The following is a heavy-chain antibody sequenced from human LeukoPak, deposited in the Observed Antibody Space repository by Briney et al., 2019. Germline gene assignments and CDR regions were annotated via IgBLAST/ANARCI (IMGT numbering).Heavy chain of an antibody. V-gene: IGHV4-59*01. D-gene: IGHD1-1*01. CDR2: NYYRGTT. CDR1: GVSTSDYY. CDR3: ARGPPRTGRERFFDY. J-gene: IGHJ4*02. Sequence: SETLSLTCTVSGVSTSDYYWNWIPQPPRKGLEWIGYNYYRGTTNNKPSLKSLVTISLDSSKNHCSLRLNSVSAADTALYYCARGPPRTGRERFFDYWGQGTLVSVSS.